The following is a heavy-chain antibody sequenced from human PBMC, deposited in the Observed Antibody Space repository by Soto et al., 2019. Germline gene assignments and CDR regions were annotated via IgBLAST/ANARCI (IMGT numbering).Heavy chain of an antibody. V-gene: IGHV4-39*02. CDR2: VGYGGIT. CDR3: ARQDDYYDPDY. Sequence: SETLSLTCTVSGASIISGRHSWGWLRQPPGKGLDWIGTVGYGGITYYNPSLRSRISISLDTSKNHLSLRLTSVTAADTAVYYCARQDDYYDPDYWGQGNMVTVSS. J-gene: IGHJ4*02. D-gene: IGHD3-16*01. CDR1: GASIISGRHS.